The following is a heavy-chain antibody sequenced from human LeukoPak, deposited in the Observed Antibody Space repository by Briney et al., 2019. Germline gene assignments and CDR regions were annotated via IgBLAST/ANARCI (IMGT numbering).Heavy chain of an antibody. D-gene: IGHD4-17*01. CDR1: GFTFSSYS. V-gene: IGHV3-7*01. CDR3: ARVRTTWSYYGMDV. CDR2: IKKDGSEK. Sequence: GGSLRLSCAASGFTFSSYSMNWVRQAPGKGLEWVANIKKDGSEKYYVDSVKGRFTISRDNAKNSLYLQMNSLRAEDTAMYYCARVRTTWSYYGMDVWGQGTTVTVSS. J-gene: IGHJ6*02.